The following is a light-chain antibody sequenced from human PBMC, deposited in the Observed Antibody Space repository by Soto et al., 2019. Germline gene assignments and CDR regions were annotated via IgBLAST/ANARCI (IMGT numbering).Light chain of an antibody. CDR2: GAS. Sequence: EIVLTQSPATLSVSLGDSATLSCRAGQSVSSNLAWYQQKPGQAPRLLIYGASTRATGIPARFSGSGSGTEFTLTISSLQSEDFAVYYCQQYNNWPRTFGQGTKVDIK. CDR3: QQYNNWPRT. V-gene: IGKV3-15*01. J-gene: IGKJ1*01. CDR1: QSVSSN.